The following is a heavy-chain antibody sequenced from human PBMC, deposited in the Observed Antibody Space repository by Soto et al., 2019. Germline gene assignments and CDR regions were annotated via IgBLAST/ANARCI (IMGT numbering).Heavy chain of an antibody. CDR2: ISGSGGST. CDR3: AKDHDIVVVPAASLSDY. CDR1: GFTFSSYA. Sequence: GSLRLSCAASGFTFSSYAMSWVRQAPGKGLEWVSAISGSGGSTYYADSVKGRFTISRDNSKNTLYLQMNSLRAEDTAVYYCAKDHDIVVVPAASLSDYWGQGTLVTVSS. V-gene: IGHV3-23*01. D-gene: IGHD2-2*01. J-gene: IGHJ4*02.